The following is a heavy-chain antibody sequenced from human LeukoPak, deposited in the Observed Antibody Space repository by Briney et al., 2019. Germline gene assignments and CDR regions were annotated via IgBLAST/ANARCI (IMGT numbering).Heavy chain of an antibody. J-gene: IGHJ6*02. CDR1: GFTFSSYG. CDR3: ARSGSTYYYGMDV. CDR2: IWYDVTDK. V-gene: IGHV3-33*01. Sequence: GSSLRLTCAASGFTFSSYGMHWVRQGPRKRLEWVTFIWYDVTDKNYADSLKCRFTIYRDNSQNTLYLQMNSMRDEETAVYYCARSGSTYYYGMDVWGQGTTVTVSS. D-gene: IGHD3-10*01.